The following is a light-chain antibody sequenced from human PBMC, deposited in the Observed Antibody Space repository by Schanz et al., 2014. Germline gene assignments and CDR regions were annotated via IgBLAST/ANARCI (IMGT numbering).Light chain of an antibody. CDR1: QSLSSN. J-gene: IGKJ3*01. V-gene: IGKV3-15*01. Sequence: EIVMTQSPATLSVSPGERATLSCRASQSLSSNLAWYQQKPGQAPRLLIYGASTRATGIPARFSGSGSGTEFTLTISRLEPEDFAVYYCHQYGISPFTFGPGTKVDIK. CDR2: GAS. CDR3: HQYGISPFT.